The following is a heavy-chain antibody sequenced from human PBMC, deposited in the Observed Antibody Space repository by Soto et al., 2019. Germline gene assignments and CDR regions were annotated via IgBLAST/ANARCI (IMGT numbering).Heavy chain of an antibody. D-gene: IGHD5-18*01. CDR3: ARDSWYSYGYDY. J-gene: IGHJ4*02. CDR2: IKQDGSEK. V-gene: IGHV3-7*05. CDR1: GFTFSNCW. Sequence: PGESLRLSCEASGFTFSNCWMNWVRQAPGKGLEWVANIKQDGSEKYYVDSVKGRFTISRDNAKNSLFLQMNSLRAEDTAVYYCARDSWYSYGYDYWGQGTLVTVSS.